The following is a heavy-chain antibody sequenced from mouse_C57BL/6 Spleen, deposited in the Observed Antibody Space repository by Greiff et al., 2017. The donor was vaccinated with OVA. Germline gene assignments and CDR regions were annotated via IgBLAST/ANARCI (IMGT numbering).Heavy chain of an antibody. Sequence: EVQVVESGGGLVKPGGSLKLSCAASGFTFSSYTMSWVRQTPEKRLEWVATISGGGGNTYYPERVKGRFTISRGNAKNTLYLQMSSLRSEDTAVYYCARRYGNLYYFDYWGQGTTLTVSS. D-gene: IGHD2-1*01. CDR1: GFTFSSYT. CDR2: ISGGGGNT. CDR3: ARRYGNLYYFDY. V-gene: IGHV5-9*04. J-gene: IGHJ2*01.